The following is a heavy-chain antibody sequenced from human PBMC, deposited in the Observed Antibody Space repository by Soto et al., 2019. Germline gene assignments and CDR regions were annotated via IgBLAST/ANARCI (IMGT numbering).Heavy chain of an antibody. V-gene: IGHV3-30-3*01. CDR3: ARDGMGTPHIAAADPDY. J-gene: IGHJ4*02. D-gene: IGHD6-13*01. CDR1: GFTFSSYA. CDR2: ISYDGSNK. Sequence: GGSLRLSCAASGFTFSSYAMHWVRQAPGKGLEWVAVISYDGSNKYYADSVKGRFTISRDNSKNTLYPQMNSLRAEDTAVYYYARDGMGTPHIAAADPDYWVQLTVV.